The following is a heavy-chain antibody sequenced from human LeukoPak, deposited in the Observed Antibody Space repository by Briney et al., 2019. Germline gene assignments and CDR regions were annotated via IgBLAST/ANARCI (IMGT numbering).Heavy chain of an antibody. Sequence: GESLQISCKGSGYSFTNYWIGWVRQMPGKGLEWMGMIYPADSDARYRPSFQGQVTISADKSISTAYLQWISLQASDTAIYYCASDYGYPNNAFDVWGQGTMVKVSS. CDR1: GYSFTNYW. J-gene: IGHJ3*01. CDR2: IYPADSDA. V-gene: IGHV5-51*01. D-gene: IGHD4-17*01. CDR3: ASDYGYPNNAFDV.